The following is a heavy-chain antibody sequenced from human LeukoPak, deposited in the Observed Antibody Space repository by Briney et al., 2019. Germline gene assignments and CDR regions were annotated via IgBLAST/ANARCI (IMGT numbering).Heavy chain of an antibody. CDR2: NSGSGNIK. V-gene: IGHV3-48*03. Sequence: GGSLRLSCAASGFTFRNHEMSWVRQTPGKGLEWVSDNSGSGNIKNYADSVKGRFTISRDNAKNSLFLQMNSLRAEDTAVYYCAKEPSTSSSIYYYMDASGKGTSVTVSS. CDR3: AKEPSTSSSIYYYMDA. CDR1: GFTFRNHE. D-gene: IGHD6-6*01. J-gene: IGHJ6*03.